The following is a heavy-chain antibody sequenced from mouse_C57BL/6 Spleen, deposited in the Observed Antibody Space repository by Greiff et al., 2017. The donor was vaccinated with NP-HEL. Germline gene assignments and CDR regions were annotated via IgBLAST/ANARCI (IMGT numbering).Heavy chain of an antibody. CDR1: GYTFTNYW. D-gene: IGHD4-1*01. J-gene: IGHJ3*01. CDR2: IYPGGGYT. CDR3: ARSNWDEGFAY. V-gene: IGHV1-63*01. Sequence: VQLQQSGAELVRPGTSVKMSCKASGYTFTNYWIGWAKQRPGHGLEWIGDIYPGGGYTNYNEKFKGKATLTADKSSSTAYMQFSSLTSEDSAIYYCARSNWDEGFAYWGQGTLVTVSA.